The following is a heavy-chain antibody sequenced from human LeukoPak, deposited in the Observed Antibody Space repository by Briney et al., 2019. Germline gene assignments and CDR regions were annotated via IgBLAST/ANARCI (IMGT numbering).Heavy chain of an antibody. J-gene: IGHJ5*02. CDR2: IYYSGST. V-gene: IGHV4-59*01. CDR1: GGSISSYY. D-gene: IGHD3-10*01. CDR3: ARDRRGPTGMWFDP. Sequence: PSETLSLTCTVSGGSISSYYWSWIRQPPGKGLEWIGYIYYSGSTNYNPSLKSRVTISVDTSKNQFSLKLSSVTAADTAVYYCARDRRGPTGMWFDPWGQGTLVTVSS.